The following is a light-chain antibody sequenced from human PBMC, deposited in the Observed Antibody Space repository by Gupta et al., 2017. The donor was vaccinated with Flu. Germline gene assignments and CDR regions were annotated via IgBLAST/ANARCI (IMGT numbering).Light chain of an antibody. V-gene: IGKV3-11*01. CDR2: DAS. CDR1: QSVSSY. J-gene: IGKJ4*01. Sequence: EIVLTQSPATLSLSPGEIATLSCRASQSVSSYLAWYQQKPGQAPRLLIYDASNRATGIPARFSGSGSGTDFTLTISGLEPEDFAVYYCQQRSNWPLTFGGGTKVEIK. CDR3: QQRSNWPLT.